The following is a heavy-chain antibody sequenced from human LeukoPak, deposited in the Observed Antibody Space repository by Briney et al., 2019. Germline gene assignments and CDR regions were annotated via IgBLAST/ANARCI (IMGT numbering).Heavy chain of an antibody. J-gene: IGHJ4*02. CDR3: VKRGRQGDYAYDY. CDR2: ITSSGSNT. Sequence: GRFLRLSCTASGFTFGDYAMHWVRQAPGKGLQYVSAITSSGSNTYYADSVKDRFTISRDNSKNTLYLQMSSLRAEDTAVYYCVKRGRQGDYAYDYWGQGTLVTVSS. D-gene: IGHD4-17*01. V-gene: IGHV3-64D*06. CDR1: GFTFGDYA.